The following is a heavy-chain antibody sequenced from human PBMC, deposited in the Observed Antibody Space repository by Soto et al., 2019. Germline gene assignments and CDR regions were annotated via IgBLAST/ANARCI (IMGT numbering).Heavy chain of an antibody. CDR1: GFTFSSYT. CDR3: ARDLALSAYFDY. J-gene: IGHJ4*02. CDR2: ISYDGSNK. D-gene: IGHD3-3*02. V-gene: IGHV3-30-3*01. Sequence: QVQVVESGGGVVQPGRSLRLSCAASGFTFSSYTMHWVRQAPGKGLEWVAVISYDGSNKYYADSVKGRFTLSRDNSKNTLSLHMYSLTAKDTAVYYCARDLALSAYFDYWGQGTLVTVSS.